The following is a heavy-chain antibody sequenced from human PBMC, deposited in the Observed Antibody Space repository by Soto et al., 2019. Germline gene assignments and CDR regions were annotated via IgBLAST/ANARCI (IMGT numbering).Heavy chain of an antibody. J-gene: IGHJ4*02. CDR3: ARAGGSSGYYSRYYFGY. CDR2: INAGNGNT. Sequence: VASVKVSCKASGYTFTSYAMHWVRQAPGQRLEWMGWINAGNGNTKYSQKFQGRVTITRDTSASTAYMELSSLRSEDTAVYYCARAGGSSGYYSRYYFGYWGQGTLVTVSS. V-gene: IGHV1-3*01. CDR1: GYTFTSYA. D-gene: IGHD3-22*01.